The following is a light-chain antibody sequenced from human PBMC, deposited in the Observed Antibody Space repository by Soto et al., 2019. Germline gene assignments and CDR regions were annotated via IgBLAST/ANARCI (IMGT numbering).Light chain of an antibody. CDR1: QSLLHITGETF. CDR2: EVS. Sequence: DVVMTQTPLSLSVAPGQPASISCKSSQSLLHITGETFLFWYLQKPGQSPQLLIYEVSTRVSGVPDRFSGSGSGTYFTLDISRVETDDVGIYYCMQSTQLPPTFGQGTRLGIE. V-gene: IGKV2D-29*02. J-gene: IGKJ5*01. CDR3: MQSTQLPPT.